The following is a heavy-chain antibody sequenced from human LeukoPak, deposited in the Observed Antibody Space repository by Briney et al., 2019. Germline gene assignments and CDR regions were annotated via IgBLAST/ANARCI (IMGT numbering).Heavy chain of an antibody. V-gene: IGHV4-38-2*01. CDR2: IYHSGGT. Sequence: SETLSLTCAVSGYSISSGYYWGWIRQPPGKGLEWIGSIYHSGGTYYNPSLKSRVTISVDTSKNQFSLKLSSVTAADTAVYYCARQGTIFGVTNFDYWGQGTLVTVSS. CDR1: GYSISSGYY. D-gene: IGHD3-3*01. CDR3: ARQGTIFGVTNFDY. J-gene: IGHJ4*02.